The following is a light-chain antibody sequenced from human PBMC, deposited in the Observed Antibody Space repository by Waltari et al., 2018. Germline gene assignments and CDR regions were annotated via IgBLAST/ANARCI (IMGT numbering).Light chain of an antibody. CDR3: SSNRV. J-gene: IGLJ3*02. CDR2: DVT. V-gene: IGLV2-14*01. Sequence: QSALAQPASVSGSTGQSITISCTGTSSDFGGYNYVSWYQQHSGKAPKLMIYDVTKRPSGVSNRFSGSKSGNTASLPISGLQAEDVADYFCSSNRVFGGGTKLTVL. CDR1: SSDFGGYNY.